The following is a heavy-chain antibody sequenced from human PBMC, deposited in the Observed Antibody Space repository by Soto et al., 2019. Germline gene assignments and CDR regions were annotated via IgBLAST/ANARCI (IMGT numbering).Heavy chain of an antibody. CDR1: GFTFSSYA. CDR2: ISYDGSNK. J-gene: IGHJ4*02. D-gene: IGHD6-13*01. Sequence: GGSLRLSCAASGFTFSSYAIHWVRQAPGKGLEWVAIISYDGSNKYYADSVKGRFTISRDNSKNTLFLQMNSLRPEDTAVYYCARALLAQQLVPAYWGRGTLVTVSS. V-gene: IGHV3-30-3*01. CDR3: ARALLAQQLVPAY.